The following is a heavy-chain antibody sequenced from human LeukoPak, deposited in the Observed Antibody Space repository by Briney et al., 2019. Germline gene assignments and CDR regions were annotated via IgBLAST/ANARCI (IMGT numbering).Heavy chain of an antibody. Sequence: GGSLRLSCAASGFTVSSNYMCWVRQAPGKGLEWVSVIYSGGSTYYADSVKGRFTISRDNSKNTLYLQMNSLRAEDTGVYYCARGRMVRGVLFDYWGQGTLVTVSS. J-gene: IGHJ4*02. CDR3: ARGRMVRGVLFDY. CDR1: GFTVSSNY. D-gene: IGHD3-10*01. CDR2: IYSGGST. V-gene: IGHV3-53*01.